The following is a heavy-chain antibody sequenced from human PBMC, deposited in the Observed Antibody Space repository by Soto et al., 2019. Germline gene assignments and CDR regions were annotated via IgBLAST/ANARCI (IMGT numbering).Heavy chain of an antibody. D-gene: IGHD3-3*01. V-gene: IGHV3-33*01. CDR3: ASRYFWGGYGYYYYGIDV. Sequence: QVQLVESGGGVVQPGRSLRLSCAASGFTFSSYGMHWVRQAPGKGLEWEAVIRYDGSNKYYADSVKGRVTISRDNSKSTLYLEMSSLRAEDTAVYYCASRYFWGGYGYYYYGIDVWGQGTTVTVSS. J-gene: IGHJ6*02. CDR1: GFTFSSYG. CDR2: IRYDGSNK.